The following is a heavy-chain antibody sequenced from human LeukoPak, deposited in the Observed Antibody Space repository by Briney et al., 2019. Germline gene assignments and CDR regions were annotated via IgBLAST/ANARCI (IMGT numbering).Heavy chain of an antibody. D-gene: IGHD6-19*01. J-gene: IGHJ4*02. CDR3: AKLFGRWYSSGWYCDY. Sequence: ARSLRLSCAASGFTFSSYCMHWVRQAPARGLEWVAVIWYDGSNKYYADSVKGRVTISRDNSKNTLYLQMNRLRAEDRAVYYCAKLFGRWYSSGWYCDYWGQGTLVTVSS. V-gene: IGHV3-33*06. CDR2: IWYDGSNK. CDR1: GFTFSSYC.